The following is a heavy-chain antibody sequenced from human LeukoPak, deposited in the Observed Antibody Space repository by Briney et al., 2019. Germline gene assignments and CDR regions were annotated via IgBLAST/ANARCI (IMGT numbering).Heavy chain of an antibody. CDR1: GYRFTDYY. CDR3: AREPRPRGGWFVSN. D-gene: IGHD6-19*01. J-gene: IGHJ4*02. CDR2: INPNSGGT. V-gene: IGHV1-2*02. Sequence: GASVKVSCKASGYRFTDYYIHWVRQAPGQGLDWMGWINPNSGGTKYAQKFQGRVTMTRDTSITTAYMEVSRLRSDDTAVYYCAREPRPRGGWFVSNWGQGTLVTVSS.